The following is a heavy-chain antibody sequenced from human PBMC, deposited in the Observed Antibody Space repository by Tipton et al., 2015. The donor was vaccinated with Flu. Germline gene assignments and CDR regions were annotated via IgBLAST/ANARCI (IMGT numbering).Heavy chain of an antibody. J-gene: IGHJ4*02. CDR3: AREGRREQLALDY. Sequence: TLSLTCTVSGGSISSSGYYWGWIRQPPGKGLEWIGSIYYSGSTYYNPSLKSRVTISVDTSKNQFSLKLSSVTAADTAVYYCAREGRREQLALDYWGQGTLVTVPS. CDR2: IYYSGST. CDR1: GGSISSSGYY. D-gene: IGHD6-6*01. V-gene: IGHV4-39*07.